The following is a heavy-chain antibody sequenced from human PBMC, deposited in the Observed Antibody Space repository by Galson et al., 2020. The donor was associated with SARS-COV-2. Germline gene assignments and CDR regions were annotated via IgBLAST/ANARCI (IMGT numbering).Heavy chain of an antibody. Sequence: ASVKVSCQASGYTFTSYDINWVRQATGQGLEWMGWMNPNSGNTGYAQKFQGRVTMTRNTSISTAYMELSSLRSEDTAVYYCARGGYYYYYMDVWGKGTTVTVSS. V-gene: IGHV1-8*01. CDR3: ARGGYYYYYMDV. J-gene: IGHJ6*03. CDR1: GYTFTSYD. CDR2: MNPNSGNT.